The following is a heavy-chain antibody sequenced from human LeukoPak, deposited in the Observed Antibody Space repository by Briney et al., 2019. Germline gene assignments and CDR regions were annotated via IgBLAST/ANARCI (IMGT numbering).Heavy chain of an antibody. CDR1: GGSISSGSYY. CDR3: ARHVGWELLRGWFDP. CDR2: IYYNGNT. V-gene: IGHV4-39*01. Sequence: SETLSLTCTVSGGSISSGSYYWGWIRQPPGKGLECIGSIYYNGNTYYNPSLKSRVTISVDTSKNQFSLRLRSVTAADTAVYYCARHVGWELLRGWFDPWGQGTLVTVSS. J-gene: IGHJ5*02. D-gene: IGHD1-26*01.